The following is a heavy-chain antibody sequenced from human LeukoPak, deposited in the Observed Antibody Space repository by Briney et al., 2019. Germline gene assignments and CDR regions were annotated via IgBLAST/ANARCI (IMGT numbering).Heavy chain of an antibody. CDR2: IYYSGST. CDR1: GGSISSGDYY. D-gene: IGHD3-22*01. J-gene: IGHJ4*02. V-gene: IGHV4-30-4*01. Sequence: SETLSLTCTVSGGSISSGDYYWSWIRQPPGKGLERLGYIYYSGSTYYNPSLKSRVTISVDTSKNQFSLKLSSVTAADTAVYYCARENPGDYYDSSGYTNYFDYWGQGTLVTVSS. CDR3: ARENPGDYYDSSGYTNYFDY.